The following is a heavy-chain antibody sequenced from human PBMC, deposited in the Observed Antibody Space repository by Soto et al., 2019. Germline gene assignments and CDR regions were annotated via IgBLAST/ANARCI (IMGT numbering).Heavy chain of an antibody. Sequence: QVQLVQSGAEVKKPGASVTVSFKASGYTFSGFYIHWVRQAPGQGLESMGWINPANGDANYPQKFQGRVTMTRDTSTSTAYMELSRLTTDDTAVYYCRVTGISKVDYWGQGALVTVSS. J-gene: IGHJ4*02. V-gene: IGHV1-2*02. CDR2: INPANGDA. D-gene: IGHD1-1*01. CDR3: RVTGISKVDY. CDR1: GYTFSGFY.